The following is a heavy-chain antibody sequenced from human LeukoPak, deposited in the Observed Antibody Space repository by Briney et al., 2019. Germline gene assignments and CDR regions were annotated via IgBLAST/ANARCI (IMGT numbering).Heavy chain of an antibody. D-gene: IGHD1-26*01. CDR2: LDPEHGKT. CDR3: ATVDKSKWVAYSLDY. Sequence: ASVKVSCRVSGYILSELSMHWVRQAPGKGLEWMGGLDPEHGKTIYAQKFQGRVTMTEDASTDTAYLEVRSLKSEDAAVYYCATVDKSKWVAYSLDYWGQGTLVIVTS. CDR1: GYILSELS. V-gene: IGHV1-24*01. J-gene: IGHJ4*02.